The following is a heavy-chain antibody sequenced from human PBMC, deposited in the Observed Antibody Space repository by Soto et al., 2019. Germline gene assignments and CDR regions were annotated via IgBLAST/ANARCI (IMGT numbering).Heavy chain of an antibody. J-gene: IGHJ5*02. CDR2: INHTGGT. D-gene: IGHD3-3*01. CDR3: ATRITVFGMLIPPFDP. V-gene: IGHV4-34*01. Sequence: SETLSLTCAVYGGSVNGYYWNWIRRPPGKGLEWIGEINHTGGTHYNPSLKSRVTMSVDTSKNQFSLRLSSVTAADTAIYYCATRITVFGMLIPPFDPWGQGTQVTVSS. CDR1: GGSVNGYY.